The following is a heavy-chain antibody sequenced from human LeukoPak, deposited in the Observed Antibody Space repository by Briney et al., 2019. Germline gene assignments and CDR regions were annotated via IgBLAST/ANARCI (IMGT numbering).Heavy chain of an antibody. D-gene: IGHD3-10*01. J-gene: IGHJ4*02. Sequence: GGSLRLSCAASGFTFSSYAMSWVRQAPGKGLGWVSAISGSGGSTYYADSVKGRFTTSRDNSKNTLYLQMNRLRAKGAALYFCATVGEVDPDFDYWGQGTLVTVSS. CDR1: GFTFSSYA. CDR3: ATVGEVDPDFDY. V-gene: IGHV3-23*01. CDR2: ISGSGGST.